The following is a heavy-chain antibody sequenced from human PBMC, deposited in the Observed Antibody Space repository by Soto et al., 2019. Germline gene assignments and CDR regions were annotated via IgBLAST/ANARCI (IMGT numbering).Heavy chain of an antibody. CDR3: AREDDGGDRDYYGLDV. V-gene: IGHV4-59*12. CDR1: GGSISSYY. Sequence: SETLSLTCTVSGGSISSYYWSWIRQPPGKGLEWIGYIYYSGNTNYNPSLKSRVTISVDTSKNQFSLKLSSVTAADTAVYFCAREDDGGDRDYYGLDVWGQGTTVTVSS. CDR2: IYYSGNT. J-gene: IGHJ6*02. D-gene: IGHD2-21*02.